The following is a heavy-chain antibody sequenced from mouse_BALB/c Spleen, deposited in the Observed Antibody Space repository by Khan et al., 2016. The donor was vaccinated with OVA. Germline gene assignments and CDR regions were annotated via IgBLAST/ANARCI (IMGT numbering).Heavy chain of an antibody. J-gene: IGHJ4*01. Sequence: DLVKPGTSVKLYCKASGYTFTSYWINWIKQRPGQGLEWIGRIGPGSSNTYYNEMFKGKAALTVDTSSSTAYIQLSSLSSEVSAVYFCARENYYGRSCYAMDYGGQGTSVTVSS. CDR2: IGPGSSNT. CDR1: GYTFTSYW. CDR3: ARENYYGRSCYAMDY. V-gene: IGHV1S41*01. D-gene: IGHD1-1*01.